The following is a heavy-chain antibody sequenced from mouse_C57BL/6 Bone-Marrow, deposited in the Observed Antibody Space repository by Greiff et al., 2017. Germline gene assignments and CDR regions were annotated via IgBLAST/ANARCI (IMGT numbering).Heavy chain of an antibody. CDR1: GYTFTSYD. J-gene: IGHJ1*03. V-gene: IGHV1-85*01. CDR3: ARLEFDGSSGDWYFDV. D-gene: IGHD1-1*01. CDR2: IYPRDGST. Sequence: VQGVESGPELVKPGASVKLSCKASGYTFTSYDINWVKQRPGQGLEWIGWIYPRDGSTKYNEKFKGKATLTVDTSSSTAYMVLHSLTSEDSAVYFCARLEFDGSSGDWYFDVWGTGTTVTVSS.